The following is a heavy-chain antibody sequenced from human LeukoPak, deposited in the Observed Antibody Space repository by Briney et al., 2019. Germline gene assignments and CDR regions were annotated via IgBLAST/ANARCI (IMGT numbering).Heavy chain of an antibody. CDR3: ARYDIVAAAFIDY. V-gene: IGHV3-7*01. Sequence: GGSLRLSCVASEFTFSNYWMTWVRQAPGKGLYWVANIKADGSEKYHVDSVRGRFTISRDNAKNSLHLQMNSLRVEDTAMYFCARYDIVAAAFIDYWGQGTLVTVSS. CDR2: IKADGSEK. J-gene: IGHJ4*02. CDR1: EFTFSNYW. D-gene: IGHD5-12*01.